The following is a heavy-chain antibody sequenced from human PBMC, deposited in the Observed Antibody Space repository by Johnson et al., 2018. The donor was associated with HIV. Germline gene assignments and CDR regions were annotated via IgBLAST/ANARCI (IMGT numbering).Heavy chain of an antibody. Sequence: VQLVESGGGLVQPGGSLRLSCAASGFTFSNYWMSWVRQAPGNGLEWVATIKQDGSARHYWDSLKGRFTISRDNAEHLLFLQMNRLRAEDTAVYYCAKDSGITMIVPDAFDIWGQGTMVTVSS. J-gene: IGHJ3*02. D-gene: IGHD3-22*01. V-gene: IGHV3-7*03. CDR2: IKQDGSAR. CDR3: AKDSGITMIVPDAFDI. CDR1: GFTFSNYW.